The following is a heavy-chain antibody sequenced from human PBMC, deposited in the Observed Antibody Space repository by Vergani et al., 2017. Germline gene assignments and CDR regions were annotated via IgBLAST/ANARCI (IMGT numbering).Heavy chain of an antibody. V-gene: IGHV1-2*02. J-gene: IGHJ4*02. CDR3: ASFGEYSSSRGWRGAANN. Sequence: QVQLVQSGAEVKKPGASVKVSCKASGYTFTGYYMHWVRQAPGQGLEWMGWINPNSGGTNYAQKFQGRVTMTRDTSISTAYMDLSRLRSDDTAVYYCASFGEYSSSRGWRGAANNWGQGTLVTVSS. CDR2: INPNSGGT. CDR1: GYTFTGYY. D-gene: IGHD6-13*01.